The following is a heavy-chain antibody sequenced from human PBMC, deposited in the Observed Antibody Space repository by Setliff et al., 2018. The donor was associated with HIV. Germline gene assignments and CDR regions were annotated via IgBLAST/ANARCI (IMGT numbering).Heavy chain of an antibody. CDR3: ARGEVIIDSYYYMNV. J-gene: IGHJ6*03. CDR1: GGTFGSYA. V-gene: IGHV1-69*05. CDR2: NIPMFGTV. Sequence: GASVKVSCKAYGGTFGSYAISWVRQAPGQGLEWLGGNIPMFGTVSYAQKFQGRVTITTDESTSTAYMDLSSLRYEDKAIYYCARGEVIIDSYYYMNVWGKGTTVTVSS.